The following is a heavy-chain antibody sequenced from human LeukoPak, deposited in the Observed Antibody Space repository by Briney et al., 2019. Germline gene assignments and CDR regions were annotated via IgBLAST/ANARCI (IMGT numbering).Heavy chain of an antibody. CDR2: IDSNTNFM. CDR3: AKDFQSWSRDY. CDR1: GFTFGLYS. D-gene: IGHD6-13*01. J-gene: IGHJ4*02. Sequence: GGPLRLSCAASGFTFGLYSTTGFRQSPGKGLEGVSLIDSNTNFMNYADAVKGRFTNSRDNAKKSLYLQMNSLRAEVTAVYYCAKDFQSWSRDYWGQGTLVTVSS. V-gene: IGHV3-21*01.